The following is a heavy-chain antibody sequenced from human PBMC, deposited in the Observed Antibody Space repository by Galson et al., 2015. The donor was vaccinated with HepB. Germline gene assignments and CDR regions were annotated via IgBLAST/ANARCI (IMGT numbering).Heavy chain of an antibody. D-gene: IGHD6-13*01. CDR1: GFTFSSYG. J-gene: IGHJ3*02. CDR3: VPTRPIAAAAFDI. V-gene: IGHV3-33*08. CDR2: IWYDGSNK. Sequence: SLRLSCAASGFTFSSYGMHWVRQAPGKGLEWVAVIWYDGSNKYYADSVKGRFTISRDNSKNTLYLQMNSLRAEDTAVYYCVPTRPIAAAAFDIWGQGTMVTVSS.